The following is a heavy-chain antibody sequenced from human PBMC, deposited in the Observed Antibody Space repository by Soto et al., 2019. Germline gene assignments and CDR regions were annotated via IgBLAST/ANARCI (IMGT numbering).Heavy chain of an antibody. D-gene: IGHD6-6*01. CDR2: INIGGDT. CDR3: VRGEMRSSSGHTWFDP. V-gene: IGHV3-13*01. CDR1: GFTVSSYE. Sequence: PGGSLRLSCAASGFTVSSYEMHWVRQGTGKGLEWVSRINIGGDTFYSGSVKGRFTISRENATNSPYLQMNSLRVGDTAVYYCVRGEMRSSSGHTWFDPWGQGVLVTVSS. J-gene: IGHJ5*02.